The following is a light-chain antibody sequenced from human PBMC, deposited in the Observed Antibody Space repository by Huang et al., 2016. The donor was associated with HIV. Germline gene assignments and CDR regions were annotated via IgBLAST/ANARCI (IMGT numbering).Light chain of an antibody. V-gene: IGKV1-33*01. CDR1: QDISNS. CDR3: QQYDNLLT. CDR2: YAS. J-gene: IGKJ4*01. Sequence: DIQMTQSPSSLSASVGDRVTIACQASQDISNSLSWYQQKPGKAPRLLIYYASNLEPGVPSRFSGSGSGRQFTFTISSLQPEDIATYYCQQYDNLLTFGGGTKVEIK.